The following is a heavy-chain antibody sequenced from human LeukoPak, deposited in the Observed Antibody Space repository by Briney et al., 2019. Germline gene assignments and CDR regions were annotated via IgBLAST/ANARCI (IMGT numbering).Heavy chain of an antibody. V-gene: IGHV1-2*02. J-gene: IGHJ5*02. CDR3: ARENVYSSSSGSNWFDP. D-gene: IGHD6-6*01. CDR1: GYTFTGYY. CDR2: INPNSGGT. Sequence: ASVKVSCKASGYTFTGYYMHWVRQAPGQRLEWMGWINPNSGGTNYAQKFRGRVTMTRDTSISTAYMELSRLRSDDTAVYYCARENVYSSSSGSNWFDPWGQGTLVTVSS.